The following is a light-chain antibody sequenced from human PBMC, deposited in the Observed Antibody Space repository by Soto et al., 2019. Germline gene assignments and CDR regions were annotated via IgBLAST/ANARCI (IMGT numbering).Light chain of an antibody. CDR3: AAWDDSLNAFV. Sequence: QSVLTQPPSASGTPGQRVTISCSGSSSNIGGNTVNWYRQLPGTAPKLLIYGNDQRPSGVPDRFSGSKSGTSASLAISGLQSEDVADYYCAAWDDSLNAFVFGTGTKLTVL. J-gene: IGLJ1*01. CDR2: GND. CDR1: SSNIGGNT. V-gene: IGLV1-44*01.